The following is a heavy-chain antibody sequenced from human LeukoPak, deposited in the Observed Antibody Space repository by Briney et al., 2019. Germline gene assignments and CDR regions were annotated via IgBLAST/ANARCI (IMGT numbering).Heavy chain of an antibody. CDR2: INPNSGGT. V-gene: IGHV1-2*06. CDR3: ARDREVRGYSYGY. D-gene: IGHD5-18*01. CDR1: GYTFTGYY. Sequence: ASVKVSCKASGYTFTGYYMHWVRQAPGQGLEWMGRINPNSGGTNYAQKFQGRVTMTRDTSISTAYMELSRLRSDDTAVYYCARDREVRGYSYGYWGQGTLSPSPQ. J-gene: IGHJ4*02.